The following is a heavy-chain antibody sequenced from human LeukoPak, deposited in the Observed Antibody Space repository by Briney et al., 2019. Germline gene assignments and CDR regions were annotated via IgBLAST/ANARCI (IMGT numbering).Heavy chain of an antibody. V-gene: IGHV3-23*01. CDR2: ISGSGGST. Sequence: GGSLRLSCAASGFTFSSDAMSWVRQAPGKGLEWVSAISGSGGSTYYADSVKGRFTISRDNAKNSLYLQMNSLRAEDTAVYYCARPGAENYFDYWGQGTLVTVSS. J-gene: IGHJ4*02. CDR3: ARPGAENYFDY. CDR1: GFTFSSDA.